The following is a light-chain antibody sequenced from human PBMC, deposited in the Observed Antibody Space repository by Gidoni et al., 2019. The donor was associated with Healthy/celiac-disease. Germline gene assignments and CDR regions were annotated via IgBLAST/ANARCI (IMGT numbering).Light chain of an antibody. CDR2: AAS. J-gene: IGKJ2*01. V-gene: IGKV1-39*01. CDR1: KSISSY. CDR3: QQSYSTLAT. Sequence: DIQMTQSPSSLSASVGDRVTITCRASKSISSYLNWYHQKPGKAPKLLIYAASSLKSGVPSRFSGSGSGTDFTLTISSLQPEDFATYYCQQSYSTLATFGQGTKLEIK.